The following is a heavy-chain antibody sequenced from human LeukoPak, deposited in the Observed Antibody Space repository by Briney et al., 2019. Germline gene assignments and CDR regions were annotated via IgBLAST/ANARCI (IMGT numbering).Heavy chain of an antibody. Sequence: GGSLRLSCTASGFTFSVHAMSWVRQAPGKGLEWIGRIRNEVDGATTSYATSVKGRFNISRDDSRNTLYLQMQSLKSEDTALYYCATDRLFHNYWGQGTLVTVSS. V-gene: IGHV3-15*01. CDR3: ATDRLFHNY. CDR1: GFTFSVHA. CDR2: IRNEVDGATT. J-gene: IGHJ4*02. D-gene: IGHD2-21*01.